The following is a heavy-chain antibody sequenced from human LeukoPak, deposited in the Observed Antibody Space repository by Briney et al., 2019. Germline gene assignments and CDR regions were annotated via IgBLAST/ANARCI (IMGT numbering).Heavy chain of an antibody. CDR3: ARTGRRGYFDF. CDR2: LLYSGSA. D-gene: IGHD1-14*01. CDR1: GASISDYY. Sequence: PSETLSLTCNVSGASISDYYWSWVRQSPDKGLEWIASLLYSGSAHYNPSLRSRVAISGDTSNNQFSLKLTSVTTADTAVYFCARTGRRGYFDFWGRGTPVTVSS. J-gene: IGHJ2*01. V-gene: IGHV4-59*01.